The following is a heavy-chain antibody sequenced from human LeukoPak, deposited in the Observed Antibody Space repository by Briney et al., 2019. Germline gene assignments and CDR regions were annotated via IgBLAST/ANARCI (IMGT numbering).Heavy chain of an antibody. CDR3: ARGASSGSYSDLGFY. D-gene: IGHD1-26*01. CDR1: GYTFTIYG. Sequence: GASVKVSCKASGYTFTIYGISWVRQAPGQGLEWMGWISAYNGNTNYAQKLQGRVTMTTDTSTSTAYMELRSLRSDDPAVYYCARGASSGSYSDLGFYWGQGTLVTVAS. V-gene: IGHV1-18*01. J-gene: IGHJ4*02. CDR2: ISAYNGNT.